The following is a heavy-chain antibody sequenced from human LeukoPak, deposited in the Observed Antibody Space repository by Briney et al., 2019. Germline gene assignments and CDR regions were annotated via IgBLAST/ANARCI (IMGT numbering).Heavy chain of an antibody. CDR3: ARALRARITGTTASVYGMDV. V-gene: IGHV4-59*01. J-gene: IGHJ6*02. CDR1: GGSISSYY. D-gene: IGHD1-20*01. CDR2: IYYSGNT. Sequence: SETLSLTCTVSGGSISSYYWSWIRQPPGKGLEWIGYIYYSGNTKYNPSFNSRVTMSVDTSKNQFSLKLTSVTAADTAVYYCARALRARITGTTASVYGMDVWGQGTTVTVSS.